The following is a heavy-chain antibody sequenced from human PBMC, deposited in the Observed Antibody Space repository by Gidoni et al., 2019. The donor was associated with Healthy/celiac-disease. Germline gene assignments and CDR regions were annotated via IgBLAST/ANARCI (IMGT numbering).Heavy chain of an antibody. V-gene: IGHV4-39*01. CDR3: ARQTKYYGSGSYPRPVDY. Sequence: QLQLQESGPGLVKPSETLSLTCTVSGGPIRSSSYHWGWIRQPPGKGLEWIGSISYSGGPYYNPSLKSRVTISVDTSKNQFSLKLSSVTAADTAVYYCARQTKYYGSGSYPRPVDYWGQGTLVTVSS. CDR2: ISYSGGP. CDR1: GGPIRSSSYH. J-gene: IGHJ4*02. D-gene: IGHD3-10*01.